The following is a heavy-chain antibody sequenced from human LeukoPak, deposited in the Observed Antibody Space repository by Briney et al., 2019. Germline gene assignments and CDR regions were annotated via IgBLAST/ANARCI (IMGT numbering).Heavy chain of an antibody. CDR1: GFTFGYYE. Sequence: GGSLRLSCGTSGFTFGYYEMNWVRQAPGKGLEWVSYIKSGGSSIYYADSVKGRFTISRDNAKNSLYLQMNSLRAEDTAVYYCARDAQDYYGSGNTMGYWGQGTLVTVSS. D-gene: IGHD3-10*01. V-gene: IGHV3-48*03. CDR3: ARDAQDYYGSGNTMGY. J-gene: IGHJ4*02. CDR2: IKSGGSSI.